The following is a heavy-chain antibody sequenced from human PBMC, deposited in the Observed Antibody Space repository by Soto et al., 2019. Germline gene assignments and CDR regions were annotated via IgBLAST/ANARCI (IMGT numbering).Heavy chain of an antibody. CDR1: GHTFTAYY. D-gene: IGHD2-2*01. Sequence: QLQPVQSGAEVKKPGASVKISCKASGHTFTAYYIHWVPQSPRQGLEWMGWINHNSGGTAYGQKFQGRGTMTRDTSISTVYMELTRLRSADTAVYYCARGRAIDAEIYKWFDPWGQGTLVNVSS. V-gene: IGHV1-2*02. J-gene: IGHJ5*02. CDR2: INHNSGGT. CDR3: ARGRAIDAEIYKWFDP.